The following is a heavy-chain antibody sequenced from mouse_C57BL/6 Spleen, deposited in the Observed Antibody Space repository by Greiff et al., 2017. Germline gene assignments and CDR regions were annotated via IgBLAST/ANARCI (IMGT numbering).Heavy chain of an antibody. CDR2: IRNKANNHAT. CDR3: TSSAYGSSSYWYFDV. D-gene: IGHD1-1*01. CDR1: GFTFSDAW. J-gene: IGHJ1*03. V-gene: IGHV6-6*01. Sequence: EVQLVESGGGLVQPGGSMKLSCAASGFTFSDAWMDWVRQSPEKGLEWVAEIRNKANNHATYYAESVKGRFTISRDDSKSSVYLQMNSLRAEDTGIYYCTSSAYGSSSYWYFDVWGTGTTVTVSS.